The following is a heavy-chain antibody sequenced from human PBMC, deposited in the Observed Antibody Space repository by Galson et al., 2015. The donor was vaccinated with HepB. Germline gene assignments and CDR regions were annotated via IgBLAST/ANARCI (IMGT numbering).Heavy chain of an antibody. CDR3: ARIRGWGDAFDM. V-gene: IGHV2-70*04. CDR1: GFSLTTSGVR. J-gene: IGHJ3*02. CDR2: IDWDDEK. Sequence: PALVKPTQTLTLTCTFSGFSLTTSGVRVGWIRQPPGKALEWVARIDWDDEKFYTPSLKTRLTISKDTSKNQAVLKMTNMDPVDTATYYCARIRGWGDAFDMWGQGTRVTVSS. D-gene: IGHD6-19*01.